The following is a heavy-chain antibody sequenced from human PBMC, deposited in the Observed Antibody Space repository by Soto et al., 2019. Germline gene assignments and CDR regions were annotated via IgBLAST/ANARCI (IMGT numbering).Heavy chain of an antibody. V-gene: IGHV4-34*01. CDR1: GGSFSGYY. CDR2: INHSGST. J-gene: IGHJ5*02. Sequence: SETLSLTCAVDGGSFSGYYWSWIRQPPGKGLEWIGEINHSGSTNYNPSLKSRVTISVDTSKNQLSLKLSSVTAADTAVYYCARGGVLLWFGIWFDPWGQGTLVTVSS. D-gene: IGHD3-10*01. CDR3: ARGGVLLWFGIWFDP.